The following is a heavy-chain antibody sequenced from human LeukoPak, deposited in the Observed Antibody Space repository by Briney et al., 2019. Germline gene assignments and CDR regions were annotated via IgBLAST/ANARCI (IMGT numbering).Heavy chain of an antibody. D-gene: IGHD3-16*01. V-gene: IGHV1-18*01. CDR2: ISAYNGNT. J-gene: IGHJ4*02. Sequence: ASVKVSCKASGYTFTSYGISWERQAPGQGLEWMGWISAYNGNTDYAQSLQGRVTMTIDTSTSTVYMELRSLRSDDTAVYYCARDVGRSHDLYYWGQGTLVTVSS. CDR1: GYTFTSYG. CDR3: ARDVGRSHDLYY.